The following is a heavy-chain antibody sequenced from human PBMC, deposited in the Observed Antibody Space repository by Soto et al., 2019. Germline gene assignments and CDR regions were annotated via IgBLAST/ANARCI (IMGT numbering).Heavy chain of an antibody. CDR3: ARDEQAAAGTNSYYYDMDV. Sequence: QVQLVQSGAEVKKPGSSVKVSCKASGGTFSSYAISWVRQAPGQGLEWMGGIIPIFGTANYAQKFQGRVTITADESTSTAYMELSRVRSEYTAVYYWARDEQAAAGTNSYYYDMDVWGQGTTVTVSS. V-gene: IGHV1-69*01. D-gene: IGHD6-13*01. CDR1: GGTFSSYA. CDR2: IIPIFGTA. J-gene: IGHJ6*02.